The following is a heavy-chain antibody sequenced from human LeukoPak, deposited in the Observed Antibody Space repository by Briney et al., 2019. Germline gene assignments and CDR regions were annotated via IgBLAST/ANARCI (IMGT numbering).Heavy chain of an antibody. D-gene: IGHD6-13*01. CDR3: ARVWSSSWSPFFDY. J-gene: IGHJ4*02. CDR2: ISYDGSNK. V-gene: IGHV3-30-3*01. CDR1: GFTFSSYA. Sequence: GGSLRLSCAASGFTFSSYAMHWVRQAPGKGLEWVAVISYDGSNKYYADPVKGRFTISRDNSKNTLYLQMNSLRAEDTAVYYCARVWSSSWSPFFDYWGQGTLVTVSS.